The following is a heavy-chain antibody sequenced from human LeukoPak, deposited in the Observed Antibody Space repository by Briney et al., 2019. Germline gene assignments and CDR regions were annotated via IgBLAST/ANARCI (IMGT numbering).Heavy chain of an antibody. J-gene: IGHJ4*02. Sequence: GGSLRLSCAASGFTFSGYAMSWVRQAPGKGLEWVSAISGSGGSTYYADSVKGRFTISRDNSKNTLYLQMNSLRAEDTAVYYCAKKVAGTSYYFDYWGQGTLVTVSS. CDR3: AKKVAGTSYYFDY. D-gene: IGHD6-19*01. CDR1: GFTFSGYA. CDR2: ISGSGGST. V-gene: IGHV3-23*01.